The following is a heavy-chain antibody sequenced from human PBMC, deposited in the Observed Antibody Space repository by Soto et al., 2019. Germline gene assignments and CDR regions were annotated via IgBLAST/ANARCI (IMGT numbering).Heavy chain of an antibody. Sequence: QVQLVQSGAEVKKPGASVKVSCKASGYTFTGYYMHWVRQAPGQGLEWMGWINPNSGGTNYAQKFQGWVTMPRATSISTAYMELSRLRSDDTAVYYCARDGITGTTYHADAFDIWGQGTMVTVSS. V-gene: IGHV1-2*04. CDR2: INPNSGGT. CDR1: GYTFTGYY. CDR3: ARDGITGTTYHADAFDI. J-gene: IGHJ3*02. D-gene: IGHD1-20*01.